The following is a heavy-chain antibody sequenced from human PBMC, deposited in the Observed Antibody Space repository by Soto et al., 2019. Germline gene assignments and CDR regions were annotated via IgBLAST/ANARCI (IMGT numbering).Heavy chain of an antibody. CDR1: GFTFSNYA. CDR3: ARDIVYDPLLFDY. D-gene: IGHD3-16*02. CDR2: ISYDGKKT. V-gene: IGHV3-30*04. J-gene: IGHJ4*02. Sequence: QVQLVQSGGGVVQPGRSLRLSCAASGFTFSNYALHWVRQAPGKGLEWVALISYDGKKTYYADSVKGRFTISRDNNNNMLSLHMSGLRREDTGVYFCARDIVYDPLLFDYWGQGALVTVSS.